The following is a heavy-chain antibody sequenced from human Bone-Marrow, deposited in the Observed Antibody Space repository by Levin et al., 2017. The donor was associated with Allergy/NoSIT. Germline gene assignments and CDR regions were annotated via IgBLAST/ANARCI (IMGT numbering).Heavy chain of an antibody. CDR1: GFTFRSYW. Sequence: PGESLKISCAASGFTFRSYWMSWVRQAPGEGLEWVANIKQDGSEKKYVDSVKGRFTISRDNTNNSLYLQMNSLRAEDTAIYYCARGSYQLLFGWGQGTLVTVSS. J-gene: IGHJ4*02. V-gene: IGHV3-7*01. CDR3: ARGSYQLLFG. CDR2: IKQDGSEK. D-gene: IGHD2-2*01.